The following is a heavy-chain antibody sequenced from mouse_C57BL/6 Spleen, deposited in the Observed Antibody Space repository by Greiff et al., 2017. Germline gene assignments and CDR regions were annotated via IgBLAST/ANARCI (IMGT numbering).Heavy chain of an antibody. V-gene: IGHV1-64*01. CDR1: GYTFTSYW. D-gene: IGHD2-12*01. CDR2: IHPNSGST. J-gene: IGHJ3*01. Sequence: QVQLQQPGAELVKPGASVKLSCKASGYTFTSYWMHWVKQRPGQGLEWIGMIHPNSGSTNYNEKFKSKATLTVDKSSSTASMQLSSLTSEDSAVXYCARFLAHYSHFAYWGQGTLVTVSA. CDR3: ARFLAHYSHFAY.